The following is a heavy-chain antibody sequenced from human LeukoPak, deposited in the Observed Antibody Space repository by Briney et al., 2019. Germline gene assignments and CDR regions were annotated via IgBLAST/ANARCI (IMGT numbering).Heavy chain of an antibody. D-gene: IGHD4-23*01. V-gene: IGHV3-30-3*01. CDR1: GFTFSSYA. Sequence: GRSLRLSCAASGFTFSSYAMHWVRQAPGKGLEWVAVISYDGSNKYYADSVKGRFTISRDNSKNTLYLQMNSLRAEDTAVYYCAREPTVAPNDAFDIWGQGTMVTVSS. CDR3: AREPTVAPNDAFDI. J-gene: IGHJ3*02. CDR2: ISYDGSNK.